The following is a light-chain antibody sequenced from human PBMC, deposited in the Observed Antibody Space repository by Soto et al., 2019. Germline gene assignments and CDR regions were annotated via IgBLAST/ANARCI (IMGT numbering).Light chain of an antibody. CDR1: QSLVHSNGNTY. J-gene: IGKJ1*01. V-gene: IGKV2-24*01. CDR2: GIS. CDR3: MQATHFPRT. Sequence: DIVMTQTPLSSPVTLGQPASISCRSSQSLVHSNGNTYLSWLHQRPGQPPRLLFYGISNRLPGVPDRFAASGAGTTFTLKISRVEAEDVGLYYCMQATHFPRTFGQGTKVDIK.